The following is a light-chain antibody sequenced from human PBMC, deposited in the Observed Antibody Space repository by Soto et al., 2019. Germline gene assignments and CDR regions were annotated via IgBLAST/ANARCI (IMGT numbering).Light chain of an antibody. J-gene: IGLJ3*02. CDR2: LTSDGSH. V-gene: IGLV4-69*01. Sequence: QAVVTQSPSASASLGASVKLTCTLSSGHSSYAIAWHQLLPEKGPRFLMKLTSDGSHSKGDGIPDRFSGSSSGAERYLTISSLQSEDEADYYCQTWGTSINRVFGGGTKPTVL. CDR3: QTWGTSINRV. CDR1: SGHSSYA.